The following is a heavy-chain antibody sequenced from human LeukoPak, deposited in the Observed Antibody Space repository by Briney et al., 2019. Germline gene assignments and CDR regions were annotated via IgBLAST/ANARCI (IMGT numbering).Heavy chain of an antibody. Sequence: GGSLRLSCAASGFTFSNAWMSWVRQAPGKGLEWVGRIKSKTDGGTTDYAAPVKGRFTISRDGSKNTLYLQMNSLKTEDTAVYYCTTERVIVVVPAASSQLNFDYWGQGTLVTVSS. D-gene: IGHD2-2*01. CDR2: IKSKTDGGTT. CDR3: TTERVIVVVPAASSQLNFDY. J-gene: IGHJ4*02. CDR1: GFTFSNAW. V-gene: IGHV3-15*01.